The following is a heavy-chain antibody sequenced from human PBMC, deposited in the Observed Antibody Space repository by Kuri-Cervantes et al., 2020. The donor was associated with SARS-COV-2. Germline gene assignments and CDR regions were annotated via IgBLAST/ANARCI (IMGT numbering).Heavy chain of an antibody. CDR3: ARVMMYGGFLGRPLAY. D-gene: IGHD2-8*01. V-gene: IGHV3-30*03. CDR2: ISYDGSNK. Sequence: GGSLRLSCAASGFIFSSHSMNWVRQAPGKGLEWVAVISYDGSNKYYADSVKGRFTISRDNSKNTLYLQMNSLRAEDTAVYYCARVMMYGGFLGRPLAYWGQGTLVTVSS. J-gene: IGHJ4*02. CDR1: GFIFSSHS.